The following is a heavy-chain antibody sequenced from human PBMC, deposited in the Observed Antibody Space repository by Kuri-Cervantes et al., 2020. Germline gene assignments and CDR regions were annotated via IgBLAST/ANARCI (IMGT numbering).Heavy chain of an antibody. V-gene: IGHV1-2*02. CDR2: INPNSGGT. CDR3: ARQGYDYVWGSYRSFDY. D-gene: IGHD3-16*02. J-gene: IGHJ4*02. Sequence: ASVKVSCKASGYTFTGYYMHWVRQAPGQGLEWMGWINPNSGGTNYAQKFQGRVTMTRDTSISTAYMELRSLRSDDTAVYYCARQGYDYVWGSYRSFDYWGQGTLVTVSS. CDR1: GYTFTGYY.